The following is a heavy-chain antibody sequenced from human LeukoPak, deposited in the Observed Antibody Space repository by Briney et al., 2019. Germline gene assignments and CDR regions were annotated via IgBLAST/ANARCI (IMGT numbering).Heavy chain of an antibody. D-gene: IGHD2-2*01. V-gene: IGHV1-2*02. CDR2: INPNSGGT. CDR1: GYTFTGYY. Sequence: ASVKVSCKASGYTFTGYYMHWVRQAPGQGLEWMGWINPNSGGTNYAQKFQGRVTMTRDTSFSTAYMELSRLRSDDTAVYYCARLHCSSTSCRNWFDPWGQGTLVTVSS. CDR3: ARLHCSSTSCRNWFDP. J-gene: IGHJ5*02.